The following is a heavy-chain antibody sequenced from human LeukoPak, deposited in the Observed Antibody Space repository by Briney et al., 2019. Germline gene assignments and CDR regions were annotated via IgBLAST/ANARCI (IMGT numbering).Heavy chain of an antibody. J-gene: IGHJ4*02. V-gene: IGHV3-30-3*01. CDR3: AREGGYSGYDFPYLADY. D-gene: IGHD5-12*01. Sequence: GGSLRPSCAASGFTFSSYAMHWVRQAPGKGLEWVAVISYDGSNKYYADSVKGRFTISRDNSKNTLYLQMNSLRAEDTAVYYCAREGGYSGYDFPYLADYWGQGTLVTVSS. CDR1: GFTFSSYA. CDR2: ISYDGSNK.